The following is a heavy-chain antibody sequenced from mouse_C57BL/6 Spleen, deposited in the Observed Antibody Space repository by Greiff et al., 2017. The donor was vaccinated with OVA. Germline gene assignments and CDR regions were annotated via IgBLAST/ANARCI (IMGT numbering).Heavy chain of an antibody. V-gene: IGHV1-82*01. D-gene: IGHD1-1*01. CDR3: AREGLLRNFDY. CDR2: IYPGDGDT. J-gene: IGHJ2*01. Sequence: VKLLESGPELVKPGASVKISCKASGYAFSSSWMNWVKQRPGKGLEWIGRIYPGDGDTNYNGKFKGKATLTADKSSSTAYMQLSSLTSEDSAVYFCAREGLLRNFDYWGQGTTLTVSS. CDR1: GYAFSSSW.